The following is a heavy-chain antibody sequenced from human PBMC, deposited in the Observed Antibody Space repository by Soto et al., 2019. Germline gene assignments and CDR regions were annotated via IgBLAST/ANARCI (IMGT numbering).Heavy chain of an antibody. D-gene: IGHD2-2*01. CDR1: GFTFSSYG. V-gene: IGHV3-30*18. Sequence: GGSLSLSCAASGFTFSSYGMHWVRQAPGKGLEWVAVISYDGSNKYYADSVKGRFTISRDNSKNTLYLQMNSLRAEDTAVYYCAKDGQGYCISTSCSNWFAPWGQGTLVTVSS. CDR3: AKDGQGYCISTSCSNWFAP. CDR2: ISYDGSNK. J-gene: IGHJ5*02.